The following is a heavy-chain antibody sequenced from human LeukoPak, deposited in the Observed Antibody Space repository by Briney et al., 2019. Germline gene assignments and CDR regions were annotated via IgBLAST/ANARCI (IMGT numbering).Heavy chain of an antibody. CDR3: ARNSCPSGSCYDNRGYFDY. Sequence: TSETLSLTCTVSGYSISSGYYWGWIRQPAGKGLEWIGRIYTSGSTNYNPSLKSRVTISVDTSKNQFSLKLSSVTAADTAVYYCARNSCPSGSCYDNRGYFDYWGQGTLVTVSS. CDR1: GYSISSGYY. V-gene: IGHV4-61*02. D-gene: IGHD2-15*01. J-gene: IGHJ4*02. CDR2: IYTSGST.